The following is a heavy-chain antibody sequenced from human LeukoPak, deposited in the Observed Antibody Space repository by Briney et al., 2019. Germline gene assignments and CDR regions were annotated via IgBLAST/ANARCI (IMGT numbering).Heavy chain of an antibody. J-gene: IGHJ6*02. CDR2: ISSSSSYM. Sequence: GGSLRLSCAASGFTFSDYYMTWIRQAPGKGLEWVSSISSSSSYMYYADSLKGRFTISRDNAKNSLYLQMNSLRAEDTAVYYCAREGYYYGLDVWGQGTTVTVSS. CDR3: AREGYYYGLDV. CDR1: GFTFSDYY. V-gene: IGHV3-11*06.